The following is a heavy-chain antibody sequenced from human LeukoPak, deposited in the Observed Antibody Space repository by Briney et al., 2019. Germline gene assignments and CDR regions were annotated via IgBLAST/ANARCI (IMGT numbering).Heavy chain of an antibody. D-gene: IGHD4-11*01. J-gene: IGHJ4*02. V-gene: IGHV4-31*03. Sequence: SQTLSLTCTVSGGSISSGGYYWSWIRQHPGTGLEWIGYIYYSGSTHYNPSLKSRVTISVDTSKNQFSLKLSSVTAADTAVYYCARSTTVTTYFDYWGQGTLVTVSS. CDR2: IYYSGST. CDR1: GGSISSGGYY. CDR3: ARSTTVTTYFDY.